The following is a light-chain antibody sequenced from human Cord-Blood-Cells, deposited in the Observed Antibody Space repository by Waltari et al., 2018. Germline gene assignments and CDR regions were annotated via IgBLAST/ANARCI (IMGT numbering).Light chain of an antibody. J-gene: IGLJ1*01. CDR2: EVS. V-gene: IGLV2-23*02. CDR1: SSDVGVYNL. CDR3: CSYAGSSTFPYV. Sequence: QSALTQPASVSGSPGQSITISCPGTSSDVGVYNLVSWYQQHPGKAPKLMIYEVSKRPSGVSNRFSGSKSGNTASLTISGLQAEDEADYYCCSYAGSSTFPYVFGTGTKVTVL.